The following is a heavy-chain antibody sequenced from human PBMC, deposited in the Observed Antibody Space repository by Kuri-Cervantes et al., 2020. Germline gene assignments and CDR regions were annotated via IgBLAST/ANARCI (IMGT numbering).Heavy chain of an antibody. V-gene: IGHV1-3*01. CDR1: GYTFTSYD. D-gene: IGHD2-15*01. J-gene: IGHJ4*02. Sequence: ASVKVSCKASGYTFTSYDINWVRQATGQGLEWMGWINAGNGNTKYSQKFQGRVTITRDTSASTAYMGLSSLRSEDTAVYYGARDLGYCSGGSCYILDYWGQGTLVTVSS. CDR3: ARDLGYCSGGSCYILDY. CDR2: INAGNGNT.